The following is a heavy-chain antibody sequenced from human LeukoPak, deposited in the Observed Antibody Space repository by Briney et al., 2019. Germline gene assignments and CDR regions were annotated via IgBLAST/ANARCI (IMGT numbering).Heavy chain of an antibody. V-gene: IGHV4-59*01. CDR2: IYHSGTT. D-gene: IGHD2/OR15-2a*01. J-gene: IGHJ1*01. CDR3: AQKAPFSPAYSQQ. Sequence: SETLSLTCTVSGRSITSYFWTWVRQPPGKRLEWIGYIYHSGTTNYNPSLKSRVSISADTSKNQFSLKLTSVTAADTAVYYCAQKAPFSPAYSQQWGQGTLVTVSP. CDR1: GRSITSYF.